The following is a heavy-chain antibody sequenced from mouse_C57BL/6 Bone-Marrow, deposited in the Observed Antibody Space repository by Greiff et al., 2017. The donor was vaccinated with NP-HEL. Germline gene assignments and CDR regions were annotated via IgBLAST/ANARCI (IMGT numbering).Heavy chain of an antibody. CDR1: GFTFSSYA. D-gene: IGHD2-3*01. Sequence: DVKLVESGGGLVKPGGSLKLSCAASGFTFSSYAMSWVRQTPEKRLEWVATISDGGSYTYYPDNVKGRFTISRDNAKNNLYLQMSHLKSEDTAMYYCARDRWGMDYWGQGTSVTVSS. J-gene: IGHJ4*01. CDR3: ARDRWGMDY. CDR2: ISDGGSYT. V-gene: IGHV5-4*01.